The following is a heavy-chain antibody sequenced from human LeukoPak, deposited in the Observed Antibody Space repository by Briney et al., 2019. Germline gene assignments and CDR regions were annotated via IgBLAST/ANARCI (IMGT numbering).Heavy chain of an antibody. CDR3: ARDIGPSTNWFDP. D-gene: IGHD2-15*01. J-gene: IGHJ5*02. Sequence: SETLSLTCAVYGGSFSGYYWSWIRQPPGKGLEWIGEINHSGSTNYNPSLKSRVTISVDTSKNQFSLKLGSVTAADTAVYYCARDIGPSTNWFDPWGQGTLVTVSS. CDR2: INHSGST. V-gene: IGHV4-34*01. CDR1: GGSFSGYY.